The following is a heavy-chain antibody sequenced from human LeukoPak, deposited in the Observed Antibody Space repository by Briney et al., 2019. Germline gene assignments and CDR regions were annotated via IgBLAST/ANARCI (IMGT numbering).Heavy chain of an antibody. CDR2: INSDGSVT. CDR1: GFAFNTYW. Sequence: PGGSLRLSCAASGFAFNTYWMHWARQVPGRGLVWVSRINSDGSVTIYADSVKGRFTISRDNAKNTVYLQMNSLRADDTAVYYCARDRLYSVDLWGQGTLVTVSS. D-gene: IGHD3-10*01. V-gene: IGHV3-74*01. J-gene: IGHJ4*02. CDR3: ARDRLYSVDL.